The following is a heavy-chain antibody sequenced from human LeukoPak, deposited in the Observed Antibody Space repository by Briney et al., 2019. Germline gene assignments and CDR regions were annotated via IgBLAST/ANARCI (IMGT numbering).Heavy chain of an antibody. V-gene: IGHV3-33*01. CDR3: ARDYGYTPDY. CDR1: GFTFSTYG. J-gene: IGHJ4*02. Sequence: GGSLRLSCAASGFTFSTYGMHWVRQAPGKGLEWVAVIWYDGSEKHHADSVKGRFTISRDDSKNTVYLQMNSLRAEYTAIYYCARDYGYTPDYWGQGTLVTVSS. D-gene: IGHD6-13*01. CDR2: IWYDGSEK.